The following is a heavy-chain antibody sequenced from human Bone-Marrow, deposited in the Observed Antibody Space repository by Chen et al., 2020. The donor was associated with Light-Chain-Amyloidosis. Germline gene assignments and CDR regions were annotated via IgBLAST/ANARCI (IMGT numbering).Heavy chain of an antibody. J-gene: IGHJ4*02. CDR3: AQDSLLVAVEGYFPY. CDR2: ISYDGSDT. Sequence: QVQLVESGGGVVQPGKSLRLSCGVSGTNFPDYGMHWVRQSPGNGLEWVADISYDGSDTNYAHSVKGRFIISRDNSKNTVYLHMNNLRPEDTAVYFCAQDSLLVAVEGYFPYWGQGTLVTVSS. V-gene: IGHV3-30*18. CDR1: GTNFPDYG. D-gene: IGHD5-12*01.